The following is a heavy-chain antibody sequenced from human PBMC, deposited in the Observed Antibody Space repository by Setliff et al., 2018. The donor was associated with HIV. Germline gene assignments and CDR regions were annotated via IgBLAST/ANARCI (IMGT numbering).Heavy chain of an antibody. CDR3: ARGSPGRSCSGGSCSYFDY. CDR1: GYTFTSLD. CDR2: LNPTSGNT. D-gene: IGHD2-15*01. Sequence: ASVKVSCKASGYTFTSLDINWVRQATGQGPEWMGWLNPTSGNTGSAQRFQGRVTMTRNTSISIAYMELSNLRSEDTAVYYCARGSPGRSCSGGSCSYFDYWGQGTLVTVSS. J-gene: IGHJ4*02. V-gene: IGHV1-8*01.